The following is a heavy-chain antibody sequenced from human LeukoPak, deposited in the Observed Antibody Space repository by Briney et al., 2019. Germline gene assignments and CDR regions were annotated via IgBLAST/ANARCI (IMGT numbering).Heavy chain of an antibody. V-gene: IGHV4-39*01. CDR2: IYYSGST. D-gene: IGHD2-15*01. J-gene: IGHJ4*02. CDR3: ASCSGGSCYGDGGIDY. Sequence: SETLSLTCTVSGGSIGSYYWSWIRQPPGKGLEWIGSIYYSGSTYYNPSLKSRVTISVDTSKNQFSLKLSSVTAADTAVYYCASCSGGSCYGDGGIDYWGQGTLVTVSS. CDR1: GGSIGSYY.